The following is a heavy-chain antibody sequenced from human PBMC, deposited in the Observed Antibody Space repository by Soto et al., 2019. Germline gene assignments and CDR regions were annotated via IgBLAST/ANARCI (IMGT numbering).Heavy chain of an antibody. V-gene: IGHV2-26*01. CDR2: IFSNDDK. Sequence: SGPTLVNPTETLTLTCTVSGFSLGNPRMGVSWIRQPPGKALEWLAHIFSNDDKSYRTSLKSRVTISKDTSKSQVVLTMTNMDPVDTGTYYCARVYDSSGYEYWGQGTLVTSP. D-gene: IGHD3-22*01. J-gene: IGHJ4*02. CDR3: ARVYDSSGYEY. CDR1: GFSLGNPRMG.